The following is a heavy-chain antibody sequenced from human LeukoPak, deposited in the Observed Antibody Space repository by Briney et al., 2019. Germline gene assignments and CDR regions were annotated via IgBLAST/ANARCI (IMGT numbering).Heavy chain of an antibody. Sequence: GGSLRLSCAASGFTFSTYAMGWVRQAPGKGLEWVSVISADGGSTYYTDSVKGRFTISRDNSKNTLYLQMNSLRPEDTAICHCASPDTPRAVSHSGAWYYFDYWGQGTLVTVSS. CDR2: ISADGGST. J-gene: IGHJ4*02. CDR3: ASPDTPRAVSHSGAWYYFDY. CDR1: GFTFSTYA. D-gene: IGHD6-13*01. V-gene: IGHV3-23*01.